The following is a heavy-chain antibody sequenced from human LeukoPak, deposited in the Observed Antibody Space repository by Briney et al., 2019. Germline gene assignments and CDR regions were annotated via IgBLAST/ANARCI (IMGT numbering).Heavy chain of an antibody. CDR1: GFPFRSYA. J-gene: IGHJ4*02. V-gene: IGHV3-23*01. Sequence: PGGSLRLSCVASGFPFRSYAMTWVRQTPGKGLESVSVITDDEDTYYADSVKGRFTISRDNSQNTVFLQMNSLRVEDTAVYYCAKVDYWSPENYFDSWSQGTLVTVSS. CDR2: ITDDEDT. CDR3: AKVDYWSPENYFDS. D-gene: IGHD1-1*01.